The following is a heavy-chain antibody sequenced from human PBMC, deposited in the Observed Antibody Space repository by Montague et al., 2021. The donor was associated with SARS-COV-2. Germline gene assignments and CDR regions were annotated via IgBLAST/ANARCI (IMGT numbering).Heavy chain of an antibody. D-gene: IGHD3-3*01. CDR1: GGSISSSSYY. V-gene: IGHV4-61*05. J-gene: IGHJ5*02. CDR3: ARAGGFYDYWSGYSSSAGFFDP. Sequence: SETLSLTCTVSGGSISSSSYYWGWIRQPPGKGLQWLGYICYSGSTDYNPSLKSRVTMSVDTSKNQLSLRLNSVTTADTAVYFCARAGGFYDYWSGYSSSAGFFDPWGQGILVTVSS. CDR2: ICYSGST.